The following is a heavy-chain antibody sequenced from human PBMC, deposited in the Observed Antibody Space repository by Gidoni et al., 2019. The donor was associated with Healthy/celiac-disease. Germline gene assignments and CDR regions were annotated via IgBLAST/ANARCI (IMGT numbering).Heavy chain of an antibody. CDR1: GFPVSSNY. J-gene: IGHJ3*02. D-gene: IGHD3-10*01. V-gene: IGHV3-66*01. Sequence: EGQLVEPGGGLVQPGGSLRLSCAASGFPVSSNYMSWGRQAPGKGMEWGLVIYRGGSTYYADSVKGRFTTFRDNSKNTLYLQMNSLRAEDTAVYDCAREGTAGDAFDICGQGTMVTVSS. CDR3: AREGTAGDAFDI. CDR2: IYRGGST.